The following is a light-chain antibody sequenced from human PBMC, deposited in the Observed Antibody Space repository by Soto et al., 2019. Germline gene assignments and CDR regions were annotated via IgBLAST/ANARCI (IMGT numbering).Light chain of an antibody. CDR2: GAS. CDR1: QSVSSN. V-gene: IGKV3-15*01. CDR3: QHYNNWPPWT. Sequence: EIVMTQSPVTLSVSPGERATLSCRASQSVSSNLAWYQQKPGQAPRLLIYGASTRATGMPARFSGSGSGTEFTLTISSLQSEDFAVYYCQHYNNWPPWTFGQGTKVDIK. J-gene: IGKJ1*01.